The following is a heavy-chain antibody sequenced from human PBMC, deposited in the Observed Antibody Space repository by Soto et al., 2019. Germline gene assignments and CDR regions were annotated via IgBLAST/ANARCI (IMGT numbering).Heavy chain of an antibody. CDR1: GFSLTTSGVG. CDR3: AHRILRTVFGLVTTTAIYFDF. D-gene: IGHD3-3*01. CDR2: IXGDDDK. J-gene: IGHJ4*02. V-gene: IGHV2-5*02. Sequence: QITLNESGPTVVNPAETLTLTCTFSGFSLTTSGVGVGWIRXXXXXXXXXXXXIXGDDDKRYRASLKSRLTITKDTSKNQVVLTIASVDSADTATYYCAHRILRTVFGLVTTTAIYFDFWGQGTPVVVSS.